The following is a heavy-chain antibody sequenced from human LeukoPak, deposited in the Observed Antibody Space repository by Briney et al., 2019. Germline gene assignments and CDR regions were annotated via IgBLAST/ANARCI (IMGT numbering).Heavy chain of an antibody. CDR3: ARGLIEAVFFDY. Sequence: PSETLSLTCTVSGGSISSYYWSWIRQPPGKGLEWIGYIYYSGSTNYNPSLKSRVTISVDTSKNQFSLKLSSVTAADTAVYYRARGLIEAVFFDYWGQGTLVTVSS. J-gene: IGHJ4*02. D-gene: IGHD6-13*01. V-gene: IGHV4-59*01. CDR1: GGSISSYY. CDR2: IYYSGST.